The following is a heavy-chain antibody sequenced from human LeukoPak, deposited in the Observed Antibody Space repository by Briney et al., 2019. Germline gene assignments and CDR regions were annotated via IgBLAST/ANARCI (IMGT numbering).Heavy chain of an antibody. Sequence: GGSLRLSCAASGFTFSSYGMHWVRQAPGKGLEWVAFIRYDGSNKYYADSVKGRFTISRDNSKSTLYLQMNSLRAEDTAVYYCAKDRITGTWSSFDYWGQGTLVTVSS. V-gene: IGHV3-30*02. J-gene: IGHJ4*02. CDR2: IRYDGSNK. CDR3: AKDRITGTWSSFDY. CDR1: GFTFSSYG. D-gene: IGHD1-20*01.